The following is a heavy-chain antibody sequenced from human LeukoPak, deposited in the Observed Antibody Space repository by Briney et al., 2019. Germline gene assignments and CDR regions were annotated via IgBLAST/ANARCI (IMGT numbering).Heavy chain of an antibody. Sequence: GGSLRLSCAVPGFTVSTNYMSWVRQAAGKGLEWVSLMYTDGGTLYADSVKGRFTISRDSSKNTLFLQMNSLRAEDTAVYYCARHYSNSLYYYYGLDVWGQGTTVTVSS. J-gene: IGHJ6*02. CDR1: GFTVSTNY. CDR2: MYTDGGT. V-gene: IGHV3-66*04. CDR3: ARHYSNSLYYYYGLDV. D-gene: IGHD4-11*01.